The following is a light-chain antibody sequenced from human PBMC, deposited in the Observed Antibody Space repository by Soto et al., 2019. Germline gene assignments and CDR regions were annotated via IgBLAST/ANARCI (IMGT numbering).Light chain of an antibody. J-gene: IGKJ1*01. CDR2: GAS. CDR3: QQYNNWPRP. Sequence: EIVLTQSPATLSVSPGERAPLSCRAGQSVSSNLAWYQQKPGQAPRLLIYGASTRATGIPARFSGSGSGTEFTLTISSLQSEDFAVYYCQQYNNWPRPFGQGTKVDIK. V-gene: IGKV3-15*01. CDR1: QSVSSN.